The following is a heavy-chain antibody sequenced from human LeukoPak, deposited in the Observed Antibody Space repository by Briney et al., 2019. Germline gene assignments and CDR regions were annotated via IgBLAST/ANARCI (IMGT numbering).Heavy chain of an antibody. Sequence: ASVKVSCKASGYTFTGYYMHWVRQAPGQGLELMGWINPNSGGTNYAQKFQGRVTMTRDTSISTAYMELSRLRSDDTAVYYCARDTGGRTRHFDYWGQGTLVTVSS. CDR2: INPNSGGT. CDR3: ARDTGGRTRHFDY. CDR1: GYTFTGYY. D-gene: IGHD1-26*01. J-gene: IGHJ4*02. V-gene: IGHV1-2*02.